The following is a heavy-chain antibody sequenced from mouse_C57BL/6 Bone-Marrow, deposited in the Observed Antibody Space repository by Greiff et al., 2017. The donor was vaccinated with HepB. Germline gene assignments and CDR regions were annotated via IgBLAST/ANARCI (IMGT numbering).Heavy chain of an antibody. V-gene: IGHV7-1*01. D-gene: IGHD1-1*01. J-gene: IGHJ1*03. Sequence: VMLVESGGGLVQSGRSLRLSCATSGFTFSDFYMEWVRQAPGKGLEWIAASRNKANDYTTEYSASVKGRFIVSRDTSQSILYLQMNALRAEDTAIYYCARDHYYGSSYGRYFDVWGTGTTVTVSS. CDR3: ARDHYYGSSYGRYFDV. CDR2: SRNKANDYTT. CDR1: GFTFSDFY.